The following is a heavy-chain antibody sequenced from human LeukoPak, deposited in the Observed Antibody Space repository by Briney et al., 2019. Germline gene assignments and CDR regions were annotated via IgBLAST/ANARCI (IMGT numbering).Heavy chain of an antibody. Sequence: GGSLRLSCAASGFTFSDYYMSWIRQAPGKGLEWVSYISSSGSTIYYADSVKGRFTISRDNAKNLVYLQMNSLRAEDTAVYYCAIARASSGWYSFAYWGLGTLVTVSS. CDR3: AIARASSGWYSFAY. D-gene: IGHD6-19*01. J-gene: IGHJ4*02. CDR1: GFTFSDYY. V-gene: IGHV3-11*01. CDR2: ISSSGSTI.